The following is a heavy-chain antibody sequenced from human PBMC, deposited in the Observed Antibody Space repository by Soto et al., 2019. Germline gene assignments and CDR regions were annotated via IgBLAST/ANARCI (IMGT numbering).Heavy chain of an antibody. V-gene: IGHV4-34*01. D-gene: IGHD6-6*01. CDR2: ISQSGNT. Sequence: SETLSLTCSIYSGSFSGYYWSWIRQPPGKGLEWIGEISQSGNTNYSPSLRSRVSISIDTSKKQFSLNLASVSAADTAVYYCARAPKVSGSSQTRPDFWGQGTLVTVSS. CDR1: SGSFSGYY. J-gene: IGHJ4*02. CDR3: ARAPKVSGSSQTRPDF.